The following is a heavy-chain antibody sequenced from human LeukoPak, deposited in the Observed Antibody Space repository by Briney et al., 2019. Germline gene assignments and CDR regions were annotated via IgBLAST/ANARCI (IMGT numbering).Heavy chain of an antibody. CDR3: ARAGGSSGSDFDY. D-gene: IGHD3-22*01. Sequence: SQTLSFTCAVSGGSISSGGYSWSWIRQPPGKGLEWIGYIYHSGSTYYNPSLKSRVTISVDRSKNQFSLKLSSVTAADTAVYYCARAGGSSGSDFDYWGQGTLVTVSS. J-gene: IGHJ4*02. V-gene: IGHV4-30-2*01. CDR2: IYHSGST. CDR1: GGSISSGGYS.